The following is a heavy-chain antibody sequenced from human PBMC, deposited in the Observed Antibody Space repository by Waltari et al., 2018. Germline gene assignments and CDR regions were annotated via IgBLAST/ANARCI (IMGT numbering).Heavy chain of an antibody. D-gene: IGHD2-2*02. J-gene: IGHJ6*03. V-gene: IGHV1-69*12. CDR1: GGTFSSYA. CDR3: ATASSKFLQLLYPRSPYYYYMDV. CDR2: IIPIFGTA. Sequence: QVQLVQSGAEVKKPGSSVKVSCKASGGTFSSYAISWVRQAPGQGLEWMGGIIPIFGTANYAQKFQGRVTITADESTSTAYMELSSLRSEDTAVYYCATASSKFLQLLYPRSPYYYYMDVWGKGTTVTISS.